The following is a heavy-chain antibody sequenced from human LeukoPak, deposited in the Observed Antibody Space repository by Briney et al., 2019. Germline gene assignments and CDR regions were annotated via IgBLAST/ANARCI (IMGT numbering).Heavy chain of an antibody. CDR3: PRAPHGDYFDY. J-gene: IGHJ4*02. V-gene: IGHV3-13*01. CDR1: GFTFGDYD. Sequence: GGSLELSCAASGFTFGDYDRHGVGQATGKGWEGLSAISTVGDTYYPGSVRGGVTISKENAKNSFYLQMNSLRAGDTAVYYCPRAPHGDYFDYWGQGTLVTVSS. D-gene: IGHD4-17*01. CDR2: ISTVGDT.